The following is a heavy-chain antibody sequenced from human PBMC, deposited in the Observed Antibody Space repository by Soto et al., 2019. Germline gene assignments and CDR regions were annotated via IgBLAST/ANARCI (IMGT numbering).Heavy chain of an antibody. CDR2: ISGSGGNT. V-gene: IGHV3-23*01. D-gene: IGHD3-22*01. CDR3: AKGIRDYYDSSGYYFGY. CDR1: GFTFSSYA. Sequence: GGSLRLSCAASGFTFSSYAMSWVRQAPGKGLEWVSAISGSGGNTYYADSVKGRFTISRDNSKNTLYLQMNSLRAEDTAVYYCAKGIRDYYDSSGYYFGYWGQGTLVTVSS. J-gene: IGHJ4*02.